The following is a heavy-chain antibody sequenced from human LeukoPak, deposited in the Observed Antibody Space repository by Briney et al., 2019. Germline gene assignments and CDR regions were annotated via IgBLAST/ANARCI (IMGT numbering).Heavy chain of an antibody. CDR1: GGSISSGDYY. D-gene: IGHD3-3*01. J-gene: IGHJ5*02. CDR2: IYYSGST. V-gene: IGHV4-30-4*01. Sequence: SETLSLTCTVSGGSISSGDYYWSWIRQPPGKGLEWIEYIYYSGSTYYNPSLKSRVTISVDTSKNQFSLKLSSVTAADTAVYYCARAGNDFWSGPKYWFDPWGQGTLATVSS. CDR3: ARAGNDFWSGPKYWFDP.